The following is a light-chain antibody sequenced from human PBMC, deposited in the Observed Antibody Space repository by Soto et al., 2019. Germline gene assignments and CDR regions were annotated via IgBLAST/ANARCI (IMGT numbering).Light chain of an antibody. Sequence: EIVMTQSPATLSVSPGERATFSCRASQSISSNFAWYQQKPGKAPRLLIYGASTRATGIPARFSGSGSETEFTLTISSLQSEDFAVYYCQQYNDWPRTFGQGTKVEI. CDR1: QSISSN. CDR2: GAS. J-gene: IGKJ1*01. CDR3: QQYNDWPRT. V-gene: IGKV3-15*01.